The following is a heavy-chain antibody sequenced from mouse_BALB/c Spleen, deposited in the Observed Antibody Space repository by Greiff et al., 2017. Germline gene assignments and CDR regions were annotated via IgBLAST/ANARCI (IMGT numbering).Heavy chain of an antibody. Sequence: EVQGVESGGGLVQPGGSRKLSCAASGFTFSSFGMHWVRQAPEKGLEWVAYISSGSSTIYYADTVKGRFTISRDNPKNTLFLQMTSLRSEDTAMYYCARGDYYGSSWFAYWGQGTLVTVSA. J-gene: IGHJ3*01. CDR3: ARGDYYGSSWFAY. CDR1: GFTFSSFG. D-gene: IGHD1-1*01. CDR2: ISSGSSTI. V-gene: IGHV5-17*02.